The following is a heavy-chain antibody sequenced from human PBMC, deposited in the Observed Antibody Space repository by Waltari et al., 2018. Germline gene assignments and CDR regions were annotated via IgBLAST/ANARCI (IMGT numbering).Heavy chain of an antibody. J-gene: IGHJ5*02. CDR1: GGSISSSSYY. CDR3: ARAVRGGSCDP. D-gene: IGHD2-15*01. V-gene: IGHV4-39*07. CDR2: IYYSGST. Sequence: QLQLQESGPGLVKPSETLSPTCTVSGGSISSSSYYWGWIRQPPGKGLEWIGSIYYSGSTYYNPSLKSRVTISVDTSKNQFSLKLSSVTAADMAVYYCARAVRGGSCDPWGQGTLVTVSS.